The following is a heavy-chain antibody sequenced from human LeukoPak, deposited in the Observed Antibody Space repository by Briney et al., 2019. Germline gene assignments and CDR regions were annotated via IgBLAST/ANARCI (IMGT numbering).Heavy chain of an antibody. V-gene: IGHV4-4*02. CDR1: GGSISSSNW. CDR2: IYHSGST. Sequence: SETLSLTCAVSGGSISSSNWWSWVRQPPGKGLEWIGEIYHSGSTNYNPSLKSRVTISVDKSKNQFSLQLDSVTPEDTALYYCARQYSSGWSYYYGLDVWGQGTTVTVSS. CDR3: ARQYSSGWSYYYGLDV. J-gene: IGHJ6*02. D-gene: IGHD6-19*01.